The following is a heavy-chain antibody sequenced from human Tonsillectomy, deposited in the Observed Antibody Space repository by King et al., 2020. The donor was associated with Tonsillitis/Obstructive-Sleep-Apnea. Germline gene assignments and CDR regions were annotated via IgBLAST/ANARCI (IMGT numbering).Heavy chain of an antibody. D-gene: IGHD3-22*01. CDR1: GGSISSYY. V-gene: IGHV4-4*07. CDR3: ARDMDCSGYYYFDY. J-gene: IGHJ4*02. CDR2: IYTSGST. Sequence: QLQESGPGLVKPSETLSLTCTVSGGSISSYYWSWIRQPAGKGLEWIGRIYTSGSTNYNPSLKSRVTMSVDTSKNQFSLKLSSVTAADTAVYYCARDMDCSGYYYFDYWGQGTLVTVSS.